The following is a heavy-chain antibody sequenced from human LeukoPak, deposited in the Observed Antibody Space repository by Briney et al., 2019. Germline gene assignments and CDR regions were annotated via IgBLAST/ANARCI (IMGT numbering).Heavy chain of an antibody. J-gene: IGHJ4*02. Sequence: GGSLRLSCAASGFTFSSYSMNWVRQAPGKGLEWVGRIKSNTDGRTTDYATPVKGRFTISRDNPKNTLYLQMNSLRAEDTAVYYCAKRSAESSGYFDYWGQGTLVTVSS. V-gene: IGHV3-15*01. CDR2: IKSNTDGRTT. CDR3: AKRSAESSGYFDY. D-gene: IGHD6-19*01. CDR1: GFTFSSYS.